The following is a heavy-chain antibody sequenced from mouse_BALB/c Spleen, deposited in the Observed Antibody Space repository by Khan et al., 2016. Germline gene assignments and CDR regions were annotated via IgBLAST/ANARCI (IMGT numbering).Heavy chain of an antibody. V-gene: IGHV3-2*02. D-gene: IGHD2-14*01. J-gene: IGHJ4*01. Sequence: EVQLQESGPGLVKPSQSLSLTCTVTGYSITSDYAWNWIRQFPGNKLEWMGYIRYSGSTSYNPSLKSRISVTRDTSKNQFFLQLNSVTTEATATYYCATWVQRTGALDYWDQSTSATVAA. CDR2: IRYSGST. CDR1: GYSITSDYA. CDR3: ATWVQRTGALDY.